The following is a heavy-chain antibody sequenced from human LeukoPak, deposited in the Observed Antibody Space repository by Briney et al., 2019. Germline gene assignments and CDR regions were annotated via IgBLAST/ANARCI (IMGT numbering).Heavy chain of an antibody. J-gene: IGHJ3*02. CDR3: ARQPGGAAAFDI. CDR1: GVSMTNYY. Sequence: PSETLSLTCTVSGVSMTNYYWSWIRQPPRKGLEWIAYSHNSGETKYNPSLKSRITISVDTSKNEFSRKLSSVTAADTAMYYCARQPGGAAAFDIWGQGTTVTVSA. V-gene: IGHV4-59*08. D-gene: IGHD6-13*01. CDR2: SHNSGET.